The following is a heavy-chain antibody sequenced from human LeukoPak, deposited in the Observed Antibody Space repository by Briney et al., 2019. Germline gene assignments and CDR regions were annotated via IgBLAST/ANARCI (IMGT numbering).Heavy chain of an antibody. CDR3: AKDTGGSQDDAFDI. CDR2: IRYDGSYK. V-gene: IGHV3-30*02. CDR1: GFSFSSYD. D-gene: IGHD2-15*01. Sequence: PGGSLRLSCAASGFSFSSYDMHWVRQAPGKGLDWVAFIRYDGSYKYYADSVRGRFTISRDNSKNTLYLQMNSLRAEDTAVYYCAKDTGGSQDDAFDIWGQGTLVTVSS. J-gene: IGHJ3*02.